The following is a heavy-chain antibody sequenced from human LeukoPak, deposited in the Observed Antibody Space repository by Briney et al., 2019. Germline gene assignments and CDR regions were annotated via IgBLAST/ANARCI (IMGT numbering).Heavy chain of an antibody. J-gene: IGHJ4*02. CDR3: GRVSGGVFEY. Sequence: SQTLSLTCAISGDSVSSNRVTWNWIRQSPSRGLEWLGRTYYRSKWSNDYSESVKSRITISPDTSKNQFSLQLKSVTPEDTAVYYCGRVSGGVFEYWGQGTLVTVSS. V-gene: IGHV6-1*01. D-gene: IGHD2-8*02. CDR2: TYYRSKWSN. CDR1: GDSVSSNRVT.